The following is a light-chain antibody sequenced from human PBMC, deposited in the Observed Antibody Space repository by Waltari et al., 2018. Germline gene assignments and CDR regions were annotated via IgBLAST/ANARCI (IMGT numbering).Light chain of an antibody. CDR3: HQSRGSRS. V-gene: IGKV6-21*01. CDR1: QSIGTS. Sequence: EIVLTQSPDFQSVTPKEKVTISCRASQSIGTSLHWYQQKPGQSPQLLNKYASQSFSGVPPRFSGTGAETDFTLTIDSLEPEDAATYYCHQSRGSRSFGGGTKVEIK. J-gene: IGKJ4*01. CDR2: YAS.